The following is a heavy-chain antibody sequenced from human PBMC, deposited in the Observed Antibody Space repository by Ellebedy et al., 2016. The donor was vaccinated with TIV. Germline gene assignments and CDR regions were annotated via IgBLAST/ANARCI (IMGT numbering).Heavy chain of an antibody. J-gene: IGHJ4*02. CDR2: IKSKIDGGTI. V-gene: IGHV3-15*01. CDR3: TVQSGSSFY. D-gene: IGHD1-26*01. CDR1: GLTFSNAW. Sequence: GGSLRLSXAVSGLTFSNAWMSWVRQAPGKGLEWVGRIKSKIDGGTIDYAAPVKGRFAISRDDWRNTLYLQMNSLKTEDTAVYYCTVQSGSSFYWGQGTLVTVSS.